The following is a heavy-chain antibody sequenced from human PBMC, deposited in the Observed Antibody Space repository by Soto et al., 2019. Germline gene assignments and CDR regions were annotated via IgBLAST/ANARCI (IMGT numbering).Heavy chain of an antibody. Sequence: XXVKVSFKASGYTFTSWGRICVPQAPGQRLEWMGWINAGNGNTKYSQKFQGRVTITRDTSASTAYMELRSLRSEDTAVYYCARDPSYYGMDVWGQGTTVTVSS. CDR3: ARDPSYYGMDV. V-gene: IGHV1-3*01. CDR2: INAGNGNT. CDR1: GYTFTSWG. J-gene: IGHJ6*02.